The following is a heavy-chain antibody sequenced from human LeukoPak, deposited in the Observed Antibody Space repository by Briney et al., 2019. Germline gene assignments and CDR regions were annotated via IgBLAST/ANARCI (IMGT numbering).Heavy chain of an antibody. D-gene: IGHD6-19*01. CDR3: ARWAAVAGTRFDY. CDR1: GFTFSTYS. Sequence: GGSLRLSCAASGFTFSTYSMNWVRQGPGGGLEWVSYISSTSYTIYYADSVKGRFTISRDNAKNSLFLQMNRLRDEDTAVYYCARWAAVAGTRFDYWGQGTLVTVSS. J-gene: IGHJ4*02. CDR2: ISSTSYTI. V-gene: IGHV3-48*02.